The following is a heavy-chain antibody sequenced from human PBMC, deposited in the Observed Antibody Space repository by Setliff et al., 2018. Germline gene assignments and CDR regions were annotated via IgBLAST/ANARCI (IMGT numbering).Heavy chain of an antibody. Sequence: PGGSLRLSCAASGFTFSSDAMTWVRQAPGKGLEWVSIISSDGGSIYYADSVKGRFTISKDNSKNTLYLQLNSLRAEDTAVYYCARDLDDLDYWGQGTLVTVSS. CDR3: ARDLDDLDY. CDR2: ISSDGGSI. V-gene: IGHV3-23*03. D-gene: IGHD1-1*01. J-gene: IGHJ4*02. CDR1: GFTFSSDA.